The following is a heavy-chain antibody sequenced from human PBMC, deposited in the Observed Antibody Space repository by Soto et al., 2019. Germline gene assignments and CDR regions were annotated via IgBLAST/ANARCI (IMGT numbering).Heavy chain of an antibody. D-gene: IGHD4-17*01. CDR1: GGSVSSGGYY. J-gene: IGHJ4*02. CDR2: IYYSGST. CDR3: ARDRGLPVSD. Sequence: SETLCLTCTVSGGSVSSGGYYWSWIRQHPGKGLEWIGYIYYSGSTYYNPSLKSRVTISVDTSKNQFSLKLSSVTAADTAVYYCARDRGLPVSDLGQGTLVTVFS. V-gene: IGHV4-31*03.